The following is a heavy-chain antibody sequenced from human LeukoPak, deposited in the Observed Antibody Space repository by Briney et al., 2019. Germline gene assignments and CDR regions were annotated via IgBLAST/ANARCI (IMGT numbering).Heavy chain of an antibody. CDR2: IRYDGSNK. CDR3: ARGKLAVQDY. J-gene: IGHJ4*02. V-gene: IGHV3-30*02. Sequence: GGSLRLSCAASGFTFSSYGMHWVRQAPGKGLEWVAFIRYDGSNKYYADSVKGRFTISRDNSKNTLYLQMNSLRAEDTAVYYCARGKLAVQDYWGQGTLVTVSS. CDR1: GFTFSSYG. D-gene: IGHD3-3*02.